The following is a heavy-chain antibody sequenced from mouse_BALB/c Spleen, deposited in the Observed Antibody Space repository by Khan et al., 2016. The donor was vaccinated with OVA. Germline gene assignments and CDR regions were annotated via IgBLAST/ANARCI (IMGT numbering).Heavy chain of an antibody. V-gene: IGHV7-3*02. CDR2: IRKKASGYTT. J-gene: IGHJ3*01. Sequence: VQLKESGGGLVEPGGSLRLSCATSGFTFSDYYMSWVRQPPGKALEWLGFIRKKASGYTTEYSASVKGRFTLSRDNSQNILYLQMNSLRAEDSATYYCASVDDGDGFAYWGQGTLVTVSA. CDR1: GFTFSDYY. D-gene: IGHD1-2*01. CDR3: ASVDDGDGFAY.